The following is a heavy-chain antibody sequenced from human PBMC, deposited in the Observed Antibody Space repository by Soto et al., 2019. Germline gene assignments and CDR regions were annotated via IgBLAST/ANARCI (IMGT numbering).Heavy chain of an antibody. J-gene: IGHJ6*02. Sequence: QVQLVESGGGVVQPGRSLRLSCAASGFTFSSYAMHWVRQAPGKGLEWVAVISYDGSNKYYADSVKGRFTISRDNSKNTLYLQMNRLRAEDTAVYYCARTRRTTDYYYYYGMDVWGQGTTVTVSS. V-gene: IGHV3-30-3*01. D-gene: IGHD4-4*01. CDR2: ISYDGSNK. CDR3: ARTRRTTDYYYYYGMDV. CDR1: GFTFSSYA.